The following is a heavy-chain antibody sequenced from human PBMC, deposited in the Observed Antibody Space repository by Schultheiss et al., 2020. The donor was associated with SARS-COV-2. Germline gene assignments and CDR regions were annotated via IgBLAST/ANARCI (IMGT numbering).Heavy chain of an antibody. CDR3: ARVKGSGSYYKPFYYYAMDV. J-gene: IGHJ6*02. CDR1: GDSVSRNSVD. D-gene: IGHD3-10*01. CDR2: TYYRSKWYN. V-gene: IGHV6-1*01. Sequence: SQTLSLTCAISGDSVSRNSVDWNWIRQSPSRGLEWLGRTYYRSKWYNHYAVSVKSRITVSPDTSTNQFSLKLNSVAAADTAVFYCARVKGSGSYYKPFYYYAMDVWGQGTTVTVSS.